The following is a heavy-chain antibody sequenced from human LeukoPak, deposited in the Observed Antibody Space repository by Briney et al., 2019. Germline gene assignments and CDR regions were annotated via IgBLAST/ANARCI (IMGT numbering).Heavy chain of an antibody. D-gene: IGHD3-22*01. J-gene: IGHJ3*02. CDR2: IYHSGST. CDR3: ARVHYDSSRGAKSHTFDI. V-gene: IGHV4-30-2*01. Sequence: SETLSLTCAVSGGSISSGGYSWSWIRQPPGKGLEWIGYIYHSGSTYYNPSLKSRVTISVDRSKNQFSLKLSSVTAADTAVYYCARVHYDSSRGAKSHTFDIWGQGTMVTVSS. CDR1: GGSISSGGYS.